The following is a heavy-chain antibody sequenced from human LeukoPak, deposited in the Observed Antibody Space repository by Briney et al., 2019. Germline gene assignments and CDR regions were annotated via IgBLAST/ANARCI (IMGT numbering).Heavy chain of an antibody. D-gene: IGHD1-26*01. J-gene: IGHJ4*02. Sequence: GGSLRLSCAASGFTFNNYAMYWVRQAPGKGLEWVSAISGSGGSTYYADSVKGRFTISRDNSKNTLYLQMNSLRAEDTAVYYCAKDMRELLTPGFDYWGQGTLVTVSS. CDR2: ISGSGGST. CDR1: GFTFNNYA. V-gene: IGHV3-23*01. CDR3: AKDMRELLTPGFDY.